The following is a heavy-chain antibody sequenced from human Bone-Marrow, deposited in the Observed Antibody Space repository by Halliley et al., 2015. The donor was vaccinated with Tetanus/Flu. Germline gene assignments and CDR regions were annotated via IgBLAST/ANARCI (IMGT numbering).Heavy chain of an antibody. V-gene: IGHV4-31*03. CDR2: IYYSGST. J-gene: IGHJ5*02. Sequence: LRLSCTVSGGSISTYYWSWIRQHPGKGLEWIGHIYYSGSTYYNPSLKSRITISVDTSKNQFSLKLRSVTAADTAVYYCARGNHIVVVPAAIWFDPWGQGTLVTVSS. D-gene: IGHD2-2*02. CDR1: GGSISTYY. CDR3: ARGNHIVVVPAAIWFDP.